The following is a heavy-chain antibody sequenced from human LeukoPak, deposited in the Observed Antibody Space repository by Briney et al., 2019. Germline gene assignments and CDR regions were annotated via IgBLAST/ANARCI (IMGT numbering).Heavy chain of an antibody. CDR1: GGSFSGYY. J-gene: IGHJ4*02. D-gene: IGHD3-10*01. CDR2: INHSGST. CDR3: ARSVVPLSGSYSEY. Sequence: PSETLSLTCAVYGGSFSGYYWSWIRQPPGKGLEWIGEINHSGSTNYNPSLKSRVTISVDTSKNQFSLKLSSVTAADTAVYYCARSVVPLSGSYSEYWGQGTLVTVSS. V-gene: IGHV4-34*01.